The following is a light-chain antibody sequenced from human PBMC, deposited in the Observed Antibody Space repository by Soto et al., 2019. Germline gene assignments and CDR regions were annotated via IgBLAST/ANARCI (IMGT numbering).Light chain of an antibody. CDR2: DVS. V-gene: IGLV2-11*01. CDR3: CSYAGSYTYV. CDR1: SSDVGGYNY. Sequence: QSALTQPRSVSGSPGQSVTISCTGTSSDVGGYNYVSCYQQHPGKAPKLMIYDVSKRPSGVPDRVSGSKSGNTAYLTLSGLQAEDEADYFCCSYAGSYTYVFRIGTKLTVL. J-gene: IGLJ1*01.